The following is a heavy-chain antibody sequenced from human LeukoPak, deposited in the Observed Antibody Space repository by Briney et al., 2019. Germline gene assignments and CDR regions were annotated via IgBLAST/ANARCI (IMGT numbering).Heavy chain of an antibody. CDR1: GFTFSSYA. Sequence: GGSLRLSCAASGFTFSSYAMGWVRQAPGKGLEWVSAISGSGSSTYYADSVKGRFTISRDNSKNPLYLQMNSLRAEDTAVYYCAKMRPSSGWCYDYWGQGTLVTVSS. D-gene: IGHD6-19*01. CDR2: ISGSGSST. V-gene: IGHV3-23*01. CDR3: AKMRPSSGWCYDY. J-gene: IGHJ4*02.